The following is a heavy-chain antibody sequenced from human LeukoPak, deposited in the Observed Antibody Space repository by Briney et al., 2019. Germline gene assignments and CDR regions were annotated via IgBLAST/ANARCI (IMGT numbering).Heavy chain of an antibody. CDR1: GGSISSYY. V-gene: IGHV4-59*01. D-gene: IGHD4-17*01. CDR3: ARGNKRYGDPTYYFDY. J-gene: IGHJ4*02. Sequence: PSETLSLTCTVSGGSISSYYWSWIRQPPGKGLEWIGYIYYSGSTNYNPSLKSRVTISVDTSKNQFSLKLSSVTAADTAVYYCARGNKRYGDPTYYFDYWGQGTLVTVSS. CDR2: IYYSGST.